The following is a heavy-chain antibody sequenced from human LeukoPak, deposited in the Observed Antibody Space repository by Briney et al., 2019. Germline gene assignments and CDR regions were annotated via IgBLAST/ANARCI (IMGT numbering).Heavy chain of an antibody. D-gene: IGHD2-15*01. CDR1: GGSISSSSYY. CDR3: ARVVVAATAWFDP. J-gene: IGHJ5*02. Sequence: PSETLSLTCTVSGGSISSSSYYWGWIRQPPGKGLEWIGSIYYSGSTYYNPSLKSRVTTSVDTSKNQFSLKLSSVTAADTAVYYCARVVVAATAWFDPWGQGTLVTVSS. CDR2: IYYSGST. V-gene: IGHV4-39*01.